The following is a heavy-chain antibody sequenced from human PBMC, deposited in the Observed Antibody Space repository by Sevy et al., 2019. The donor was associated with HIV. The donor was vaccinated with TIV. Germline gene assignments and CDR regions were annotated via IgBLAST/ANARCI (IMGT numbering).Heavy chain of an antibody. D-gene: IGHD6-13*01. CDR2: ISYDRSNK. Sequence: GGSQRLSCAASGFTFSSYAMHWVRQAPGKGLEWVAVISYDRSNKYYADSVKGRFTISRDNSKNTLYLQMNSLRAEDTAVYYCARVGASSSWDGGSYGMDVWGQGTTVTVSS. CDR3: ARVGASSSWDGGSYGMDV. J-gene: IGHJ6*02. V-gene: IGHV3-30-3*01. CDR1: GFTFSSYA.